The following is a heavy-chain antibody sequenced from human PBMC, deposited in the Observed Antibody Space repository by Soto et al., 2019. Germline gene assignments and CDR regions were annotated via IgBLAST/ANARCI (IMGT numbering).Heavy chain of an antibody. CDR2: IIHIFRTA. J-gene: IGHJ4*02. Sequence: QVQLVQSGDEVKKPGSSVKVSCKASGGTFSSYSINWVRQAPGQGLEWMGEIIHIFRTANYAQKLQGRVTTTADAPTSTAYMEPSRLRPGDRLVYYRARAGGTFTAGIDDLCQATLVSGSS. D-gene: IGHD3-10*01. CDR1: GGTFSSYS. CDR3: ARAGGTFTAGIDD. V-gene: IGHV1-69*01.